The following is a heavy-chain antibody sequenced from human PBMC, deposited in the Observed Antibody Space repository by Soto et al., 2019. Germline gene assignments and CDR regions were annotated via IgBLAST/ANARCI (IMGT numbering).Heavy chain of an antibody. V-gene: IGHV4-59*06. Sequence: SETLSLTCTVSGGSISSYYWSWIRQHPGKGLEWIGYIYYSGSTYYNPSLKSRVTISVDTSKNQFPLKLSSVTAADKAVYYCARDRRYGSGRYCFYYWGQGTLVTSPQ. D-gene: IGHD3-10*01. CDR2: IYYSGST. CDR1: GGSISSYY. J-gene: IGHJ4*02. CDR3: ARDRRYGSGRYCFYY.